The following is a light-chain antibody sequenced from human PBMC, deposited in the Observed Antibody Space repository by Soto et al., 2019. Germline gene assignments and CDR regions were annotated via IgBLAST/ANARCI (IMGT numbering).Light chain of an antibody. V-gene: IGLV2-14*01. CDR2: DVS. J-gene: IGLJ2*01. CDR1: SSDVGGYNY. CDR3: SSYTSSSTRDVV. Sequence: QSALTQPASVSGSPGQSITISCTGTSSDVGGYNYVYWYQQHPGKAPKLMIYDVSNRPSGVSNRFSGSKSGTTASLTIAGLPAEDEDDYCCSSYTSSSTRDVVFGGGTKLTVL.